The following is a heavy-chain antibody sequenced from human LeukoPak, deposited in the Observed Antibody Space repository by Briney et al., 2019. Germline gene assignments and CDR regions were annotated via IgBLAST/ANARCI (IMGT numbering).Heavy chain of an antibody. CDR2: ITWNSEDI. CDR1: GCTFDDYA. CDR3: ASESSRYCSGGSCPYF. Sequence: PGRCVRLSCAASGCTFDDYAMPWVRQVPEKGLEWVSGITWNSEDIGYADSVKGRFTTSRDNAKNSLYLQMNSLRAEDTAVYYCASESSRYCSGGSCPYFWGQGTMATVSS. D-gene: IGHD2-15*01. V-gene: IGHV3-9*01. J-gene: IGHJ3*01.